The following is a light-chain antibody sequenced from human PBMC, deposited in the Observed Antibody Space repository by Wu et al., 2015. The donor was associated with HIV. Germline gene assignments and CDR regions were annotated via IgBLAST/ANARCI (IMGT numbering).Light chain of an antibody. Sequence: ASVGDRVTITCRASQSFTTWLAWYQKKPGKAPKLLIYKASTLESGVPSRFSGSGSGTEFTLTINSLQPDDFATYYCQQYDTYPITFGQGTRLEIK. CDR3: QQYDTYPIT. CDR1: QSFTTW. J-gene: IGKJ5*01. V-gene: IGKV1-5*03. CDR2: KAS.